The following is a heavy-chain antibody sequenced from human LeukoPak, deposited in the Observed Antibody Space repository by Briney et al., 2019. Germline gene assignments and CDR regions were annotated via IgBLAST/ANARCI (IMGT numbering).Heavy chain of an antibody. Sequence: PGGSLRLSCAASGFTFDDYGMSWDRQAPGRGLEWVSGINWNGGSTGYADSVKGRFTISRDNSKNSLYLQMNSLRAEDTALYYCARDRGQLGFDYWGQGTLVTVSS. CDR2: INWNGGST. CDR1: GFTFDDYG. D-gene: IGHD2-2*01. V-gene: IGHV3-20*04. CDR3: ARDRGQLGFDY. J-gene: IGHJ4*02.